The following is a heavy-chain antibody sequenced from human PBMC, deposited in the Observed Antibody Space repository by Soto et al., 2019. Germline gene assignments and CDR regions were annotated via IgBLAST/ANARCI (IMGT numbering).Heavy chain of an antibody. J-gene: IGHJ4*02. V-gene: IGHV3-23*01. CDR2: ITGSGNTI. CDR1: GFIFSKYA. CDR3: AKDDISGDGLWLVSD. Sequence: DVPLLESGGGLVQPGGSLRLSCAASGFIFSKYAMIWVRQAPGKGQEWVSGITGSGNTIEYAASVKGRFTIYRDNSRNTVDLQMNSLRAEDTGMYYCAKDDISGDGLWLVSDWGQGTLVTVS. D-gene: IGHD2-21*02.